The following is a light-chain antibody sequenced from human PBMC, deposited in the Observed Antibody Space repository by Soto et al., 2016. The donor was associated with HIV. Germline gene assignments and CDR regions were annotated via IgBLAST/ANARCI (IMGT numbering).Light chain of an antibody. Sequence: DIQMTQSPSSLSASVGDRVTITCRASQGIINSLAWYQQKAGKAPKLLLFGASKLESGVPSRFSGSGSGTDYTLTISSLQPEDVATYYCQQYYNTPCSRFGGGTKVEIK. CDR2: GAS. CDR3: QQYYNTPCSR. J-gene: IGKJ4*01. CDR1: QGIINS. V-gene: IGKV1-NL1*01.